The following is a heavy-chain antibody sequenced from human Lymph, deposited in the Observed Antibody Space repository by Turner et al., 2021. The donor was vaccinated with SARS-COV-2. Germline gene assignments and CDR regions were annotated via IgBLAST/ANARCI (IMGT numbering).Heavy chain of an antibody. J-gene: IGHJ4*02. D-gene: IGHD3-22*01. CDR3: AKGSQGGWLFTYYFDY. CDR1: EFTFNTYA. CDR2: ISVSGGSK. Sequence: VQLLVSGGGLVQPGGALSLSCPPSEFTFNTYAISWVRQAPGKGLGWVSAISVSGGSKYDADSVKGRFTISRDNAKNTLYLQMNSLRAEDTAVYYCAKGSQGGWLFTYYFDYWGQGTLVTVSS. V-gene: IGHV3-23*01.